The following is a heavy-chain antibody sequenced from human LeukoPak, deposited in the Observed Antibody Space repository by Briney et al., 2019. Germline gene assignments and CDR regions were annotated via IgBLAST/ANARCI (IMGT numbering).Heavy chain of an antibody. CDR3: ARPNYYDSSGSKGGAFDI. CDR2: ISNSSSYI. V-gene: IGHV3-21*01. J-gene: IGHJ3*02. CDR1: GLTFSSYS. Sequence: GGSLTLSCAASGLTFSSYSMNWVRQAPGKGLEWVLYISNSSSYIYYADSVKGRFTISRDNAKNSLYLQMNSPRAEDTAVYYCARPNYYDSSGSKGGAFDIWGQGTMVTVSS. D-gene: IGHD3-22*01.